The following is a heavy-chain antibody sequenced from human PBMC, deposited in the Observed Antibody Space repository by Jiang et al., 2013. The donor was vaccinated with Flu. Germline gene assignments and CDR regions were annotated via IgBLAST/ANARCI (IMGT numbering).Heavy chain of an antibody. D-gene: IGHD4-17*01. J-gene: IGHJ3*02. CDR2: INPNSGGT. CDR3: ARDGAYGDFDAFDI. CDR1: GYTLTGYY. Sequence: KKPGASVKVSCKASGYTLTGYYMHWVRQAPGQGLEWMGRINPNSGGTNYAQKFQGRVTMTRDTSISTAYMELSRLRSDDTAVYYCARDGAYGDFDAFDIWGQGTMVTVSS. V-gene: IGHV1-2*06.